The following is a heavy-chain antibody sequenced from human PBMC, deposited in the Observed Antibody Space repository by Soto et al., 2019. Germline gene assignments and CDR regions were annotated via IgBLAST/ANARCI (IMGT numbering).Heavy chain of an antibody. V-gene: IGHV2-5*02. J-gene: IGHJ4*02. Sequence: QITLNESGPTVVRPTETLTLTCRFSGFSLTTSGVGVGWIRQSPGKAPEWLALIYWDDDKSYSASLKSRLTITKDNSKNQVVLTVSDLDPTDTATYYCAHRVLRTVFGLVTTTAIYFDFWGQGTPVAVSS. CDR3: AHRVLRTVFGLVTTTAIYFDF. CDR2: IYWDDDK. D-gene: IGHD3-3*01. CDR1: GFSLTTSGVG.